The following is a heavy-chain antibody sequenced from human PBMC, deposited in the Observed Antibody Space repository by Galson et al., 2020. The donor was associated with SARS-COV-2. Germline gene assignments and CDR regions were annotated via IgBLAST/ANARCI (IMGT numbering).Heavy chain of an antibody. CDR2: IYSGGST. Sequence: GGSLRLSCAASGFTVSSNYMSWVRQAPGKGLEWVSVIYSGGSTYYADSVKGRFTISRDNSKNTLYLQMNSLRAEDTAVYYCATEQLVGYYYYYGMDVWGQGTTVTVSS. CDR1: GFTVSSNY. D-gene: IGHD6-6*01. J-gene: IGHJ6*02. CDR3: ATEQLVGYYYYYGMDV. V-gene: IGHV3-53*01.